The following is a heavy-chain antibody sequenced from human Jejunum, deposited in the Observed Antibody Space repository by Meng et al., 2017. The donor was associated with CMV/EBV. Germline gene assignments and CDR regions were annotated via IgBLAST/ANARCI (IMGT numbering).Heavy chain of an antibody. D-gene: IGHD2-2*01. CDR3: ANQLPWNYYYGMDL. V-gene: IGHV3-7*01. CDR2: INEDGTEE. Sequence: GFTFSSYWVDWVRRAPGRGLEWVANINEDGTEEYYVESVKGRFTISRDNARNSLFLQMNSLRAEDTAVYYCANQLPWNYYYGMDLWGQGTTVTVSS. CDR1: GFTFSSYW. J-gene: IGHJ6*02.